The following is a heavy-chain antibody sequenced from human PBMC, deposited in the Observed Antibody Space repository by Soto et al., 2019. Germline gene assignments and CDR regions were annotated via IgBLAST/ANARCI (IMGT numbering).Heavy chain of an antibody. Sequence: SEPLSLACAVSGGSISSYYCSWIRQPPWKGLEWIGYIFYGGSTNYSPSLKSRVTISLNTSKSQFYMTLRSVTAAETAVYYCRSVDGTPTMTGYYYSYGMDVLGPGTTVTVSS. V-gene: IGHV4-59*01. CDR1: GGSISSYY. D-gene: IGHD3-22*01. J-gene: IGHJ6*02. CDR2: IFYGGST. CDR3: RSVDGTPTMTGYYYSYGMDV.